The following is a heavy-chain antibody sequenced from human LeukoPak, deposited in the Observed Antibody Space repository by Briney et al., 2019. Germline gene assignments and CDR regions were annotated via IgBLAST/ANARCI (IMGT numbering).Heavy chain of an antibody. D-gene: IGHD6-19*01. CDR2: INPRDSDT. V-gene: IGHV5-51*01. J-gene: IGHJ4*02. Sequence: GESLKISCKGSGYSFSAYWIAWVRQMPGKGLEWMGIINPRDSDTRYNPSFLGQVTSSADKSINTAYLQWRSLKAPDTAMYYCAKISLAGDYFDYWGQGTLVIVSS. CDR3: AKISLAGDYFDY. CDR1: GYSFSAYW.